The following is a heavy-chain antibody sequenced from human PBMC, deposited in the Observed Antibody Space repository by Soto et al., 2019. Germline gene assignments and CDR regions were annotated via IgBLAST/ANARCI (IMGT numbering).Heavy chain of an antibody. CDR1: GFTFSSYG. V-gene: IGHV3-30*18. CDR3: AEVVGYDSKGPFDC. Sequence: HGGSLRLSCAASGFTFSSYGMHWVRQAPGKGLEWVAVISYDGSNKYYADSVKGRFTISRDNSKNTLYLQMNSLRAEDTAVYYCAEVVGYDSKGPFDCWGQGTLVTVSS. D-gene: IGHD3-22*01. J-gene: IGHJ4*02. CDR2: ISYDGSNK.